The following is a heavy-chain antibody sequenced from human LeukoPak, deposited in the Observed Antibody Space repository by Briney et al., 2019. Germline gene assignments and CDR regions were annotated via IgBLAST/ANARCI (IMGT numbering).Heavy chain of an antibody. V-gene: IGHV3-9*01. CDR3: ARSYQEWFDPWGQGWFDP. Sequence: PGGSLRLSCAASGFIFDDYAMHWVRQAPGKGLEWVSGISWNSGSIGYADSVKGRFTISRDNAKNSLYLQMNSLRAEDTAVYYCARSYQEWFDPWGQGWFDPWGQGTLVTVSS. CDR2: ISWNSGSI. D-gene: IGHD3-10*01. J-gene: IGHJ5*02. CDR1: GFIFDDYA.